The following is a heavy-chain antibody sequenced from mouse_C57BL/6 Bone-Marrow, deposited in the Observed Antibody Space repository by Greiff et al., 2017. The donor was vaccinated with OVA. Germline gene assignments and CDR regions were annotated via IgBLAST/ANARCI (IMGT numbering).Heavy chain of an antibody. CDR1: GYTFTSYW. J-gene: IGHJ2*01. Sequence: QVQLQQPGAELVKPGASVKMSCKASGYTFTSYWITWVKPRPGQGLEWIGDIYPGSGSTNYNEQFKSKAPLTVDTSSSTAYMQLSSLTSEDSAVYYCARKGYDGYYWDPSYFDYWGQGTTLTVSS. CDR2: IYPGSGST. V-gene: IGHV1-55*01. D-gene: IGHD2-3*01. CDR3: ARKGYDGYYWDPSYFDY.